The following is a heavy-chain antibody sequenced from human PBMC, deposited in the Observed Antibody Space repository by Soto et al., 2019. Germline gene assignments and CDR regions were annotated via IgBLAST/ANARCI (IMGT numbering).Heavy chain of an antibody. D-gene: IGHD3-22*01. CDR3: ARAQGNYYDSSGYPTV. Sequence: PSETLSLTCTVSGGSISSGDYYWSWIRQPPGKGLEWIGYIYYSGSTYYNPSLKSLVTISVDTSKNQFSLKLSSVTAADTAVYYCARAQGNYYDSSGYPTVWGQGTLVTVSS. V-gene: IGHV4-30-4*01. CDR1: GGSISSGDYY. CDR2: IYYSGST. J-gene: IGHJ4*02.